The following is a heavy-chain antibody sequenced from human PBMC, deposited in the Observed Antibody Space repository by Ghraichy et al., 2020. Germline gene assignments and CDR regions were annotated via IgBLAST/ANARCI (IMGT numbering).Heavy chain of an antibody. CDR1: GVSITNYY. V-gene: IGHV4-59*01. J-gene: IGHJ4*02. Sequence: SETLSLTCSVSGVSITNYYWSWIRQPPGKGLEWIGYIHYSGGTNYNPSLKTRVTISLDTSKNQFSLKLSSVTAADTAVYYCVRQGLDGYNYVWGQGTLVTVSS. D-gene: IGHD5-24*01. CDR2: IHYSGGT. CDR3: VRQGLDGYNYV.